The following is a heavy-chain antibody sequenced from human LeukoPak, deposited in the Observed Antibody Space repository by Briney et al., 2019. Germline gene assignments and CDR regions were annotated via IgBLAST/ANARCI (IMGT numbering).Heavy chain of an antibody. CDR2: IRYDGSNK. CDR1: GFTFSNYG. D-gene: IGHD5-18*01. V-gene: IGHV3-30*02. CDR3: ATGYTHGLRFDY. J-gene: IGHJ4*02. Sequence: PGGSLRLSCAAAGFTFSNYGMHWVRQAPGKGLEWVTFIRYDGSNKYYAEFVKGRFTISRDNSKNTLYLQMNGLRAEDTAVYYCATGYTHGLRFDYWGQGTLVTVSS.